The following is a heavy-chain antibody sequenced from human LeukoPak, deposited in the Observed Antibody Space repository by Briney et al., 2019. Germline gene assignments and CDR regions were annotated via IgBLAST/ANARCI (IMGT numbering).Heavy chain of an antibody. CDR2: INPNSGGT. CDR3: ARDQGRRDGYNGLGY. D-gene: IGHD5-24*01. J-gene: IGHJ4*02. V-gene: IGHV1-2*02. CDR1: GYTFNGYY. Sequence: GSSVKVSRKASGYTFNGYYMHLVRQAPGPGLEWTGLINPNSGGTNCAQKFQGRVTMTRDPSISTAYMELSRVRYGETAVYYCARDQGRRDGYNGLGYWGQGTLVTVSS.